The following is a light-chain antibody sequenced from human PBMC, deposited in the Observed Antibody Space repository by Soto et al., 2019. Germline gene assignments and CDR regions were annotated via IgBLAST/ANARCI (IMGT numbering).Light chain of an antibody. CDR3: SSYTSSSTRV. Sequence: QSALTQPASASGSPGQSITISCTGTSSDIGGYNYVSWYQQHPGKAPKLMIYGVSDRPSGVSTRFSGSRSGNTASLTISGLQAEDEADYYCSSYTSSSTRVFGGGTKLTVL. J-gene: IGLJ2*01. CDR1: SSDIGGYNY. CDR2: GVS. V-gene: IGLV2-14*01.